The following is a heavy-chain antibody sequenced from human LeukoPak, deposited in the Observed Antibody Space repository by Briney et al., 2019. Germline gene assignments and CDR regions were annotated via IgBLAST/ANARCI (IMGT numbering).Heavy chain of an antibody. J-gene: IGHJ4*02. CDR3: ARGGGGDY. Sequence: GGSLRLSCAGSGFSFSSYGMHWVRQAPGKGLEWMAFIRSDGSNKYYADSVKGRFTISRDNSKNTLYLQMNSLRAEDTAVYYCARGGGGDYWGQGTLVTVSS. CDR2: IRSDGSNK. D-gene: IGHD3-16*01. V-gene: IGHV3-30*02. CDR1: GFSFSSYG.